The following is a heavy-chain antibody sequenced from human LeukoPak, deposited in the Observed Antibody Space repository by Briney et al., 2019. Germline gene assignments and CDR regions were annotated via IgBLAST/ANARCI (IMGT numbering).Heavy chain of an antibody. Sequence: GGSLRLSCAASGFTFSSYWMGWVRQAPGKGLEWVANIKQDGSEKYYVDSVRGRFTISRDNSKNSLFLQMNSLRAEDTAVYYCATDDSWGSGANYWGQGTLVTVSS. CDR3: ATDDSWGSGANY. D-gene: IGHD7-27*01. CDR2: IKQDGSEK. CDR1: GFTFSSYW. J-gene: IGHJ4*02. V-gene: IGHV3-7*01.